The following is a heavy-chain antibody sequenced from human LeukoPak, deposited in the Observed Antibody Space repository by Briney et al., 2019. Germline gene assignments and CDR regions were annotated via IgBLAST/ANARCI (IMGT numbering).Heavy chain of an antibody. V-gene: IGHV3-21*01. CDR3: ARSIAARRVGDY. D-gene: IGHD6-6*01. CDR2: ISSSSSYI. J-gene: IGHJ4*02. CDR1: GFTFSSYS. Sequence: GGSLRLSCAASGFTFSSYSMNWVRQAPGKGLGWVSSISSSSSYIYYADSVEGRFTISRDNAKNSLYLQMNSLRAEDTAVYYCARSIAARRVGDYWGQGTLVTASS.